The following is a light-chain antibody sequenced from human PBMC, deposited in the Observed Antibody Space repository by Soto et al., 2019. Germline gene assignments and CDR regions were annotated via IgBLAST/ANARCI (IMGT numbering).Light chain of an antibody. J-gene: IGKJ4*01. CDR3: QQLNSYPLT. Sequence: IQLTQSPSFLSASVGDRVTITCRASQGISSYLAWYQQKPGKAPKLLIYAASTLQCGVPSRFSGSGSGTEFTLTISSLQPEDFATYYCQQLNSYPLTLGGGTKVDIK. CDR2: AAS. CDR1: QGISSY. V-gene: IGKV1-9*01.